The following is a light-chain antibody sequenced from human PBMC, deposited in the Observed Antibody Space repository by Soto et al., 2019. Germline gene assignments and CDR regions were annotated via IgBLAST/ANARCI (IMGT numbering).Light chain of an antibody. CDR1: ERINTY. CDR2: AAS. Sequence: DIQMTQSPSSVSASVGDRVTITCRASERINTYLAWYQQQPGKAPKLLIYAASSLQSGVPSRFSGRGSGTEFTLTISNLQPEDFATYYCQQANSPPLTFGGGTKVDIK. CDR3: QQANSPPLT. V-gene: IGKV1-12*01. J-gene: IGKJ4*01.